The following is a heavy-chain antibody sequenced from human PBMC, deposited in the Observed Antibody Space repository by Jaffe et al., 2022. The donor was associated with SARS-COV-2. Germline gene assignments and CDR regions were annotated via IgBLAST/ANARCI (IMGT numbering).Heavy chain of an antibody. Sequence: EVQLLESGGGLVQPGGSLRLSCAASGFTFSSYMMSWVRQAPGKGLEWVSSISGNGGSRNYADSVKGRFTISRDNSQSTLYLQMNGLRAEDTAVYYCARDPGGSWDYWGQGTLVTVSS. D-gene: IGHD1-26*01. V-gene: IGHV3-23*01. J-gene: IGHJ4*02. CDR1: GFTFSSYM. CDR3: ARDPGGSWDY. CDR2: ISGNGGSR.